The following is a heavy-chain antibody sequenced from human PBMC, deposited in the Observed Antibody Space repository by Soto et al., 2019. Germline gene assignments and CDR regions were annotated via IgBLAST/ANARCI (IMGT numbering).Heavy chain of an antibody. Sequence: EVQLVESGGGSVQPGGSLRLSCAASGFIFSTFSMNWVRQAPGRGLEWISYISGGGRPISYADSVKGRFTISRDNAKNSLYLQMDSLTDEDTAVYYCARDLGWAFDSWGQGTLVTVSS. CDR2: ISGGGRPI. CDR3: ARDLGWAFDS. V-gene: IGHV3-48*02. J-gene: IGHJ4*02. D-gene: IGHD6-19*01. CDR1: GFIFSTFS.